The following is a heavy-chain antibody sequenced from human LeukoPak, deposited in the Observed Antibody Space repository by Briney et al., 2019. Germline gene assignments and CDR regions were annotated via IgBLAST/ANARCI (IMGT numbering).Heavy chain of an antibody. Sequence: GGSLRLSCAASGFTFSNYWVHWVRQAPGKGLVWVSRINPDGSTINYADSVKGRFTISRDNSKNTLYLQMNSLRAEDAAIYYCAKEMSHIVVVTARDYWGQGTLVTVSS. CDR2: INPDGSTI. D-gene: IGHD2-21*02. CDR1: GFTFSNYW. CDR3: AKEMSHIVVVTARDY. J-gene: IGHJ4*02. V-gene: IGHV3-74*01.